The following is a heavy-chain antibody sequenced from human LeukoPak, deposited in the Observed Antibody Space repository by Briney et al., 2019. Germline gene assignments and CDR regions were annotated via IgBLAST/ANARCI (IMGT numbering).Heavy chain of an antibody. D-gene: IGHD6-6*01. V-gene: IGHV4-34*01. J-gene: IGHJ4*02. Sequence: SETLSLTCAVYGGSFSGYYWSWIRQPPGKGLEWIGEINHSGSTNYNPSLKSRVTISVDTSKNQFSLKLSSVTAADTAVYYCARPPHSSSSRYWGQGTLVTVSS. CDR1: GGSFSGYY. CDR2: INHSGST. CDR3: ARPPHSSSSRY.